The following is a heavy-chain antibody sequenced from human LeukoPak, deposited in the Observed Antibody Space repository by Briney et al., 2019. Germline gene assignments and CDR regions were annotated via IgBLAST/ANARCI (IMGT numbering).Heavy chain of an antibody. D-gene: IGHD1-26*01. V-gene: IGHV3-23*01. CDR1: GFTFSSYA. Sequence: GGSLRLSCAASGFTFSSYAMSWVRQAPGKGLECISGFSSSGGSTYYADSVKGRFTISRDNSKNTLYLQMNSLRAEDTAVYYCARRQGRRGIVGPTILKGAFDIWGQGTKVTVSS. CDR2: FSSSGGST. J-gene: IGHJ3*02. CDR3: ARRQGRRGIVGPTILKGAFDI.